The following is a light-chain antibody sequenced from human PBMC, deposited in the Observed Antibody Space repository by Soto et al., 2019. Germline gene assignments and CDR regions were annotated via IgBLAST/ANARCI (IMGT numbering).Light chain of an antibody. CDR3: QSIST. J-gene: IGKJ3*01. V-gene: IGKV1-33*01. Sequence: DIQMTQSPSSLSASVGDRVTITCQASQDISIYVNWYQHKPGKAPKILINDASNLETGVPSRFSGSGSGTHFTFTISSLQPEDIATYFCQSISTLGPGTKVDIK. CDR2: DAS. CDR1: QDISIY.